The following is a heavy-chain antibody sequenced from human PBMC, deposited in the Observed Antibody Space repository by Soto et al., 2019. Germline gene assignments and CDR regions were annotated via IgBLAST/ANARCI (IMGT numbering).Heavy chain of an antibody. J-gene: IGHJ6*02. CDR1: GFTFSSYG. Sequence: GGSLRISCAACGFTFSSYGMDWVRQAPGKGLEWVAVISCDGSNKYYADSVKGRFTISRDNSKNTLYLQMNSLRAEDTAVYYCARDDGRWLQLLDYYYYYGMDVWGQGTTVTVSS. CDR2: ISCDGSNK. CDR3: ARDDGRWLQLLDYYYYYGMDV. V-gene: IGHV3-30*19. D-gene: IGHD5-12*01.